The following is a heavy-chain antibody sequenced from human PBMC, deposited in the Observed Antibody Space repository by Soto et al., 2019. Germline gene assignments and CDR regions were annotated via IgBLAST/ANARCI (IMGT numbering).Heavy chain of an antibody. CDR3: AKDPSRSKYGDYHLNWFDP. J-gene: IGHJ5*02. CDR1: GFTFSSYA. V-gene: IGHV3-23*01. Sequence: PGGSLRLSCAASGFTFSSYAMSWVRQAPGKGLEWVSAISGSGGSTYYADSVKGRFTISRDNSKNTLYLQMNSLRAEDTAVYYCAKDPSRSKYGDYHLNWFDPWGQGTLVTVSS. CDR2: ISGSGGST. D-gene: IGHD4-17*01.